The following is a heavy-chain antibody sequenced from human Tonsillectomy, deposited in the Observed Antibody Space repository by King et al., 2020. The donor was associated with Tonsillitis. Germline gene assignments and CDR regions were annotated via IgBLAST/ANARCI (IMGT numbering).Heavy chain of an antibody. CDR1: GFTFSNYG. V-gene: IGHV3-33*01. Sequence: VQLVESGGGVVQPGRSLRLSCAASGFTFSNYGMHWVRQAPGKGLEWVAIIWYDGRNKYYGDSVKGRFTISRDNSKNTLYLQMNSLRAEDTAVYYCARRYSDSYYGHLDYWGQGTLVTVSS. D-gene: IGHD1-26*01. CDR3: ARRYSDSYYGHLDY. J-gene: IGHJ4*02. CDR2: IWYDGRNK.